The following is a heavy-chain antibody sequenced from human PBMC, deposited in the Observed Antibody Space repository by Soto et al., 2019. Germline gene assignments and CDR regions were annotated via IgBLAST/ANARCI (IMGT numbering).Heavy chain of an antibody. D-gene: IGHD1-1*01. CDR2: IYYSGSA. Sequence: SETLSLTCTVSGGSVSSGSYYWGWIRQPPGKGLEWIGYIYYSGSANYNPSLKSRVTISVDTSKNQFSLKLSSVTAADTAVYYCARAPTTGPGGLYAFDIWGQGTMVTV. CDR1: GGSVSSGSYY. CDR3: ARAPTTGPGGLYAFDI. J-gene: IGHJ3*02. V-gene: IGHV4-61*01.